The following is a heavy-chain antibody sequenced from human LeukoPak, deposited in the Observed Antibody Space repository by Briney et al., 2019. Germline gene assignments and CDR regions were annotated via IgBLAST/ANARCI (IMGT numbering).Heavy chain of an antibody. Sequence: GGSLRLSCAASGFTFSSYSMNWVRQAPGKGLEWVSSISSGSSYIYYADSVKGRFTISRDNAKNSLYLQMNSLRAEDTAVYYCARDLGRLYSPWGQGTLVTVSS. CDR2: ISSGSSYI. CDR1: GFTFSSYS. D-gene: IGHD4/OR15-4a*01. J-gene: IGHJ5*02. CDR3: ARDLGRLYSP. V-gene: IGHV3-21*01.